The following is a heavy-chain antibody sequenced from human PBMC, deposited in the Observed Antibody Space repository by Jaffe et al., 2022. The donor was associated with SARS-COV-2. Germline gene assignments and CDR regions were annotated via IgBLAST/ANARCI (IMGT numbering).Heavy chain of an antibody. Sequence: EDQVVESGGGLVQPGGSLRLACVASGFSFSDHYVDWVRQAPGKGLEWVGRNRDKANRYTTEYAASVKDRFTISRDNSRNSVYLQMNSLKAEDTAVYYCTKTGTHTFDVWGQGTVVTVSS. CDR1: GFSFSDHY. J-gene: IGHJ3*01. CDR3: TKTGTHTFDV. D-gene: IGHD7-27*01. CDR2: NRDKANRYTT. V-gene: IGHV3-72*01.